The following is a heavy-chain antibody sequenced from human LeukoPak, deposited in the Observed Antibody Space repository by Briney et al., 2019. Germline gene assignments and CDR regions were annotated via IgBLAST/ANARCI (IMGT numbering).Heavy chain of an antibody. J-gene: IGHJ6*02. Sequence: PGGSLRLSCAASGFTFSSYEMNWVRQAPGKGLEWVSYISSSGSTIYYADSVKGRFTISRDNAKNSLYLQMNSLRAEDTAVYYCARGPSLYYYYYGMDVWGQGTTVTVSS. CDR2: ISSSGSTI. V-gene: IGHV3-48*03. CDR1: GFTFSSYE. CDR3: ARGPSLYYYYYGMDV.